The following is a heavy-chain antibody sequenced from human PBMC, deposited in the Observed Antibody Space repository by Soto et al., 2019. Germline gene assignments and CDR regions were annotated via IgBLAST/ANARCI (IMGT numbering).Heavy chain of an antibody. Sequence: EVQLLESGGGLVQPGGSLRLSCAASGFSFSDYAMTWVRQAPGKGPEWDSGISGSGGSTYYADSVEGRFTISRDNSKNTLYLQMNSLRAEDTAVYYCAKSGWGVVVPAVNWYFDLWGRGTLVTVSS. D-gene: IGHD2-2*01. CDR2: ISGSGGST. CDR1: GFSFSDYA. CDR3: AKSGWGVVVPAVNWYFDL. J-gene: IGHJ2*01. V-gene: IGHV3-23*01.